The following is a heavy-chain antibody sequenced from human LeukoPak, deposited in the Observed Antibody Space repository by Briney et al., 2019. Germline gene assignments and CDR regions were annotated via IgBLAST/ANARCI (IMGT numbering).Heavy chain of an antibody. CDR2: IWYDGSNK. D-gene: IGHD1-26*01. Sequence: GGSLRLSCAASGFTFSSFALSWVRQAPGKGLEWVAVIWYDGSNKYYADSVKGRFTISRDNSKNTLYLQMNSLRAEDTAVYYCARDGRPALDYWGQGTLVTVSS. J-gene: IGHJ4*02. V-gene: IGHV3-33*08. CDR3: ARDGRPALDY. CDR1: GFTFSSFA.